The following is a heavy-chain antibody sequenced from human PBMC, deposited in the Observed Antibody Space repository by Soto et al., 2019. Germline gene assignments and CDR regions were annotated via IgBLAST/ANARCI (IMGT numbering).Heavy chain of an antibody. V-gene: IGHV3-23*01. CDR2: ISGSGGST. D-gene: IGHD1-1*01. CDR1: GFTFSSYA. J-gene: IGHJ4*02. Sequence: EVQLLESGGGLVQPGGSLRLSCAASGFTFSSYAMSWVRQAPGKGLEWVSAISGSGGSTYYADSVKGRFTISRDNSKNTVYLQMNSLRTEDTAVYYCAREVVTTQWYFDNWGQGILVTVSS. CDR3: AREVVTTQWYFDN.